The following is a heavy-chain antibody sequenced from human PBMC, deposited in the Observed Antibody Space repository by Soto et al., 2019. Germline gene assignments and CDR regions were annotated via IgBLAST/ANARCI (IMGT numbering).Heavy chain of an antibody. CDR2: ISDSGNS. J-gene: IGHJ3*02. CDR3: VASYYAILTGHFAFDI. V-gene: IGHV4-59*01. D-gene: IGHD3-9*01. Sequence: QVQLKESGPGLVKPSETLSLTCTVSGGASMSHFYWSWIRQPPGKALEWLGYISDSGNSNYNPSLKSRVTMPVDKSRSQFSLDLSSVTAADTAVYFCVASYYAILTGHFAFDIWGHGTMVTVSS. CDR1: GGASMSHFY.